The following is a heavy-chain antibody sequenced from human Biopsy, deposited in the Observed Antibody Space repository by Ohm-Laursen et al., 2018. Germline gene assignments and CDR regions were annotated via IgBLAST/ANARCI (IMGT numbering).Heavy chain of an antibody. Sequence: SLRLSCTASGFTVINNDISWVRQAPGRGLEWVSDINSSGSTKYHAESVKGRFTISRDNAMNSVYLQMNSLRGEDTAVYYCARAVGIAAAPIDYWGQGTLVTVSS. CDR3: ARAVGIAAAPIDY. CDR1: GFTVINND. J-gene: IGHJ4*02. D-gene: IGHD2-15*01. CDR2: INSSGSTK. V-gene: IGHV3-11*01.